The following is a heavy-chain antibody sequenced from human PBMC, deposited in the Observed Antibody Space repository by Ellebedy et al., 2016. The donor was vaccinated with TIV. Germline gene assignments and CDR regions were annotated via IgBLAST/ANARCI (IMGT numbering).Heavy chain of an antibody. D-gene: IGHD4-17*01. V-gene: IGHV1-2*04. Sequence: AASVKVSCKASGYTFSSYGISWVRQAPGQGLEWMGWINPNSSGTNYAQKFQGLVTMTRDTSISTAYMELSRLRSDDTAVYYCARDGAVTTVFDYWGQGTLVTVSS. CDR2: INPNSSGT. J-gene: IGHJ4*02. CDR1: GYTFSSYG. CDR3: ARDGAVTTVFDY.